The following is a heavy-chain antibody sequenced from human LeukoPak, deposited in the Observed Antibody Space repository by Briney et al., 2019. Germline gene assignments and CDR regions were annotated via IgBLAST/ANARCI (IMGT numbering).Heavy chain of an antibody. V-gene: IGHV1-18*01. Sequence: GASVKVTCKASGYTFTGYGISWVRHAPGQGLEWMGWISAYNGNTNYAQKLQGRVTMTTDTSTSTAYMELRSLRSDDTAVYYCARDSNSTSGPGIDYWGQGTLVTVSS. CDR1: GYTFTGYG. CDR3: ARDSNSTSGPGIDY. CDR2: ISAYNGNT. J-gene: IGHJ4*02. D-gene: IGHD2-2*01.